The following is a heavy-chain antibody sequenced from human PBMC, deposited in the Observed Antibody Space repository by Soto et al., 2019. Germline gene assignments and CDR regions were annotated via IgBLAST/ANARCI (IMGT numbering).Heavy chain of an antibody. Sequence: QVKLQESGPGLVKPSETLSLTCTVSGDSVSSGAYYWSWVRQPPGKGLEWIGYIYYNAITNYNPSLKSRDTILVDTSTSESSLTLHSVPAATTAVYYCARANIAAAGTMFDPWGQGVLVTVSA. CDR3: ARANIAAAGTMFDP. J-gene: IGHJ5*02. D-gene: IGHD6-13*01. CDR1: GDSVSSGAYY. CDR2: IYYNAIT. V-gene: IGHV4-61*08.